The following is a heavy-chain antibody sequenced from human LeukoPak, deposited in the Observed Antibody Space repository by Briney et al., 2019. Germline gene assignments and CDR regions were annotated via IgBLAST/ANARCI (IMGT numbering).Heavy chain of an antibody. CDR1: GYSISSGYY. CDR3: ARAHYDFWSGYYIGGYYYYYMDV. CDR2: IYYSGST. V-gene: IGHV4-30-4*08. Sequence: SETLSLTCAVSGYSISSGYYWGWIRQPPGKGLEWIGYIYYSGSTYYNPSLKSRVTISVDTSKNQFSLKLSSVTAADTAVYYCARAHYDFWSGYYIGGYYYYYMDVWGKGTTVTVSS. J-gene: IGHJ6*03. D-gene: IGHD3-3*01.